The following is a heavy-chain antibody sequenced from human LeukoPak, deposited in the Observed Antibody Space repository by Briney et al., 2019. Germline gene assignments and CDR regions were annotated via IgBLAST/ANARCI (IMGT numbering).Heavy chain of an antibody. D-gene: IGHD4-17*01. CDR2: TTAYNGNT. CDR1: GYTFTSYG. J-gene: IGHJ6*03. V-gene: IGHV1-18*01. CDR3: ARRSTVTTYGYYYYYMDV. Sequence: ASVKVSCKASGYTFTSYGISWVRQAPGQGLEWMGWTTAYNGNTNYAQKLQGRVTMTTDTSTSTAYMELRSLRSDDTAVYYCARRSTVTTYGYYYYYMDVWGKGTTVTVSS.